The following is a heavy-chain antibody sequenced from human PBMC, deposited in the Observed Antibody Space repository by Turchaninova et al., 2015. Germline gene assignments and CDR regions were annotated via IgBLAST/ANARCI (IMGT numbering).Heavy chain of an antibody. D-gene: IGHD2-2*01. CDR2: IIPIFGTA. CDR3: ARGGTSLYYSYMDV. Sequence: VQLGQSGAGVKQPGSSVGVSCNAPGGTCSNSGINGVGQAPGQGLEWMGGIIPIFGTANDAQKIQARVTITADTSTSTAYMELSSLTSEDTAVYFCARGGTSLYYSYMDVWGKGTTVTVS. V-gene: IGHV1-69*06. CDR1: GGTCSNSG. J-gene: IGHJ6*03.